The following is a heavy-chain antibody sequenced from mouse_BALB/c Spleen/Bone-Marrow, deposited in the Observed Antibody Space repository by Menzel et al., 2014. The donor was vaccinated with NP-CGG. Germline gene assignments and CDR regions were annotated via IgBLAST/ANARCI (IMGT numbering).Heavy chain of an antibody. CDR2: IDPANGNT. CDR1: GFNIKDTY. V-gene: IGHV14-3*02. J-gene: IGHJ2*01. CDR3: ASYVYGYYFDY. Sequence: EVQLQQSGAELVKRGASVKLSCTASGFNIKDTYMHWVKQRPEQGLEWIGRIDPANGNTKYDPKFQGKASITADTSSNTAYLQLSSLTSEDTAVYYCASYVYGYYFDYWGQGTTLTGSS. D-gene: IGHD2-2*01.